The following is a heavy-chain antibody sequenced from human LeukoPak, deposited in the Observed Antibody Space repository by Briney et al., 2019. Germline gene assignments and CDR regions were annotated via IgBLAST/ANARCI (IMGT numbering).Heavy chain of an antibody. D-gene: IGHD6-19*01. CDR3: AKQSLPVAGCAFDI. Sequence: GRSLRLSCAASGFTIDDYAMHWVRQVPGKGLEWVSGINWNSNSIDYADSVKGRFTISRDNAKNSLYLQLNNLRSEDTALYYCAKQSLPVAGCAFDIWGQGTMVTVSS. V-gene: IGHV3-9*01. CDR2: INWNSNSI. CDR1: GFTIDDYA. J-gene: IGHJ3*02.